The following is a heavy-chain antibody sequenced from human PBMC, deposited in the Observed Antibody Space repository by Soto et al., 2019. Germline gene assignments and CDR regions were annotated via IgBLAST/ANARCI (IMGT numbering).Heavy chain of an antibody. CDR1: GFTVSSNY. CDR2: IYSDGST. Sequence: ALRLSCEASGFTVSSNYMSWVRQAPGKGLEWVSVIYSDGSTYYADSVKGRFTISRDNSKNTLYLQMNSLRVEDTAMYYCARATLGGYYDIVERGMDVWGQGPRSPSP. V-gene: IGHV3-53*01. J-gene: IGHJ6*02. CDR3: ARATLGGYYDIVERGMDV. D-gene: IGHD3-22*01.